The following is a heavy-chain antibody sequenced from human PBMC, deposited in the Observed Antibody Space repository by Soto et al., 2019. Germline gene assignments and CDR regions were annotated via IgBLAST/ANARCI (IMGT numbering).Heavy chain of an antibody. J-gene: IGHJ4*02. D-gene: IGHD2-2*01. CDR3: ASRSPAIDY. CDR1: GFTFSSYG. Sequence: GGSLRLSCAASGFTFSSYGMHWVRQAPGKGLEWVAVISYDGSNKYYADSVKGRFTISRDNSKNMLYLQMNSLRAEVTAVYYCASRSPAIDYWGQGTLVTVSS. V-gene: IGHV3-30*03. CDR2: ISYDGSNK.